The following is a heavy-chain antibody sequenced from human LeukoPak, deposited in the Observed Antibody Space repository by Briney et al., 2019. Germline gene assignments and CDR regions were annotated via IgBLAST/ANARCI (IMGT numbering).Heavy chain of an antibody. CDR3: ARGYYSSSPAGVD. J-gene: IGHJ4*02. D-gene: IGHD6-6*01. Sequence: ASVKVSCKASGGTLSNNAISWVRQAPGQGLEWMGWINPNSGGTNYAQKFQGRVTMTRGTSISTAYMELSRLRSDDTAVYYCARGYYSSSPAGVDWGQGTLVTVSS. CDR1: GGTLSNNA. V-gene: IGHV1-2*02. CDR2: INPNSGGT.